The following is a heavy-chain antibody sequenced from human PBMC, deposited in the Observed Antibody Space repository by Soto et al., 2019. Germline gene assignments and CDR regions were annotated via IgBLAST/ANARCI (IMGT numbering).Heavy chain of an antibody. CDR3: ARDQSGYYRFDYYYGMDV. CDR1: GGSISSYY. V-gene: IGHV4-59*01. D-gene: IGHD3-16*01. CDR2: IYYSGST. J-gene: IGHJ6*02. Sequence: PSETLSLTCTVSGGSISSYYWSWIRQPPGKGLEWIGYIYYSGSTNYNPSLKSRVTISVDTSKNQFSLKLSSVTAADTAVYYCARDQSGYYRFDYYYGMDVRGQGTTVTVSS.